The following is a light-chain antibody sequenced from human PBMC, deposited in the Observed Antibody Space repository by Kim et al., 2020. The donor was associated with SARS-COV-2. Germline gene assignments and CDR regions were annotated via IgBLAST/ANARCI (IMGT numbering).Light chain of an antibody. CDR3: QQYNRWPPYI. J-gene: IGKJ2*01. Sequence: EIVMTQSPATLSVSPGERATLSCRASQSVGTNLAWYQLRPGQAPRLLIYGASTRATGVPARFSGSGSGTEFTLTITSPQSEDFAVYYWQQYNRWPPYIFGQGTKLEI. CDR2: GAS. V-gene: IGKV3-15*01. CDR1: QSVGTN.